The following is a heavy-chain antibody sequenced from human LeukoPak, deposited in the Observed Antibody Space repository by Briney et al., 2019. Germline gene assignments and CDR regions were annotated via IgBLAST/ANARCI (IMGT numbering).Heavy chain of an antibody. CDR1: GGSFSGYY. Sequence: TTSETLSLTCAVYGGSFSGYYWSWLRQPPGKGLEWIGEINHSGSTNYNPSLKSRVTISVDTSKNQFSLKLSSVTAADTAVYYCARTTGGFTYYYDSSGEGDYWGQGTLVTVSS. CDR2: INHSGST. J-gene: IGHJ4*02. D-gene: IGHD3-22*01. CDR3: ARTTGGFTYYYDSSGEGDY. V-gene: IGHV4-34*01.